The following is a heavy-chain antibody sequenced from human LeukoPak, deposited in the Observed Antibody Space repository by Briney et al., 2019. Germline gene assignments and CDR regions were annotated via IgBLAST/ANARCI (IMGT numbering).Heavy chain of an antibody. V-gene: IGHV3-7*01. CDR1: GFPCNSYW. CDR3: SSRSGWQIAHSDY. CDR2: MKLDGSEK. D-gene: IGHD6-19*01. Sequence: GGSLRLSCVGSGFPCNSYWMTWLRQAPGKGLEGVANMKLDGSEKYYVDSGKGRFTMSRDNTKNSLFLQMNSLRAEDTAVYYCSSRSGWQIAHSDYWGQGTLVTVSS. J-gene: IGHJ4*02.